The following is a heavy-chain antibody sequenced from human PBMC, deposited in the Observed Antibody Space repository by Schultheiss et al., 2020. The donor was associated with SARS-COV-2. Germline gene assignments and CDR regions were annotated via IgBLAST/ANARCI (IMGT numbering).Heavy chain of an antibody. Sequence: ASVKVSCKASGYTFTSYGISWVRQAPGQGLEWMGWISAYNGNTNYAQKLQGRVTMTTDTSTSTAYMELRSLRSDDTAVYYCARHGTIFGVVISNWFDPWGQGTLVTVSS. D-gene: IGHD3-3*01. CDR3: ARHGTIFGVVISNWFDP. CDR2: ISAYNGNT. CDR1: GYTFTSYG. J-gene: IGHJ5*02. V-gene: IGHV1-18*01.